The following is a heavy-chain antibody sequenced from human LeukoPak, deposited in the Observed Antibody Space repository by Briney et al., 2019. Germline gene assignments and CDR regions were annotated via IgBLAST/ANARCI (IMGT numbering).Heavy chain of an antibody. CDR2: IWYDGSNK. CDR1: GFTFSSYG. CDR3: ARLEDYYYYMDV. Sequence: GGSLRLSCAASGFTFSSYGMHWVRQAPGKGLEWVAVIWYDGSNKYYADSVKGRFTISRDNSKNTLYLQMNSLRAEDTAVYYCARLEDYYYYMDVWGKGTTVTVSS. V-gene: IGHV3-33*01. J-gene: IGHJ6*03.